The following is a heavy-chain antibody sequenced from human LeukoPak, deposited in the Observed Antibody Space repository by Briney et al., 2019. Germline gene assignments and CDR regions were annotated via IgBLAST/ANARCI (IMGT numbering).Heavy chain of an antibody. CDR2: IGSSGRGT. CDR1: GFTFSSYA. J-gene: IGHJ4*02. CDR3: AKDSSGYYCPEFDY. V-gene: IGHV3-23*01. D-gene: IGHD3-22*01. Sequence: GGSLRLSCAASGFTFSSYAMSWVRQAPGKGLEWVSVIGSSGRGTYYADSVKGRFTISRDKSKNTLYLQMNSLRAEDTAVYYCAKDSSGYYCPEFDYWGQGTLVTVSS.